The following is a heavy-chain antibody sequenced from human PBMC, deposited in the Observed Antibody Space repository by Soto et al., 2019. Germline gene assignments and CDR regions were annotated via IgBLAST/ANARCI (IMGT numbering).Heavy chain of an antibody. J-gene: IGHJ6*02. CDR3: ERHYCSSTSCYRVSYYYYGMDI. D-gene: IGHD2-2*01. V-gene: IGHV5-51*01. CDR1: GYSFTSYW. Sequence: GESLKISCKGSGYSFTSYWIGWVRQMPGKGLEWMGIIYPGDSDTRYSPSFQGQVTISADKSISTAYLQWSSLKASDTAMYYCERHYCSSTSCYRVSYYYYGMDILGQGTTVPVSS. CDR2: IYPGDSDT.